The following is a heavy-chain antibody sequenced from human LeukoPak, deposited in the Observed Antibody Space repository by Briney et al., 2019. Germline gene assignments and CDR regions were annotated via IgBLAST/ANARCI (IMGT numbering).Heavy chain of an antibody. CDR2: IYHSGST. CDR1: GGSISSGGYY. Sequence: SQTLSLTCTVSGGSISSGGYYWSWIRQPPGKGLEWIGYIYHSGSTYYNPSLKSRVTISVDRSKNQFSLKLSSVTAADTAVYYCVGLGSTSCYDYWGQGTLVTVSS. CDR3: VGLGSTSCYDY. J-gene: IGHJ4*02. V-gene: IGHV4-30-2*01. D-gene: IGHD2-2*01.